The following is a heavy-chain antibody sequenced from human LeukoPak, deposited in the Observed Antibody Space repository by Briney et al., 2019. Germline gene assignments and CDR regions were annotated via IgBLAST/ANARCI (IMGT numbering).Heavy chain of an antibody. D-gene: IGHD3-22*01. Sequence: GGSLRLSCAASGFTFSSYWMHWVRQAPGKGLVWVSRINSDGSSTSYADSVKGRFTISRDNAKNTLYLQMNSLRAEDTAVYYYARSTGYYYDSSGDDAFDIWGQGTMVTVSS. CDR3: ARSTGYYYDSSGDDAFDI. V-gene: IGHV3-74*01. CDR2: INSDGSST. J-gene: IGHJ3*02. CDR1: GFTFSSYW.